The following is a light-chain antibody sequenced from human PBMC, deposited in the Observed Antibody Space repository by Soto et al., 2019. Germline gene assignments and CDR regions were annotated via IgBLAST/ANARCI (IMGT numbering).Light chain of an antibody. V-gene: IGKV3-20*01. J-gene: IGKJ1*01. CDR3: QQYGSSRWT. CDR1: QSVGSNY. CDR2: GAS. Sequence: EIVLTQSPGTLSLSPGERATLSCRASQSVGSNYLAWYQQNPGQAPRLLIYGASTRATGIPDRFSGSGSGTDFTLTISRLEPEDFAVYYCQQYGSSRWTFGQGTKV.